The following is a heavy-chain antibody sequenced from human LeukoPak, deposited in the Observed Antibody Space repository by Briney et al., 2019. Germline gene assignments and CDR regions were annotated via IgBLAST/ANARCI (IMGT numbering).Heavy chain of an antibody. J-gene: IGHJ4*02. CDR1: GYTFTGYY. Sequence: ASVKVSCKASGYTFTGYYMHWVRPAPGQGLEWMGRINPNSGGTNYAQKFQGRVTMTRDTSISTAYMELSRLRSDDTAVYYCAREPRFERPGPDSSGYYWADSGDYWGQGTLVTVSS. V-gene: IGHV1-2*06. CDR2: INPNSGGT. CDR3: AREPRFERPGPDSSGYYWADSGDY. D-gene: IGHD3-22*01.